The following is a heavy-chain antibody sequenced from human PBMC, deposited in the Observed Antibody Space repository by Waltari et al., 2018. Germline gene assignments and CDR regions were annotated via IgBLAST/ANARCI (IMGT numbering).Heavy chain of an antibody. V-gene: IGHV3-64*01. Sequence: VRLAVSGGGWVQLGRSLRLSCPASGFTFRSYSMHWVRQAPRKELEYVSAISTNGCSTYYANSVKGRFTISRDNSKNTLYLQMGSLRTEDMAVYYCARGTSWGQGTLVTVSS. CDR3: ARGTS. CDR2: ISTNGCST. CDR1: GFTFRSYS. D-gene: IGHD3-10*01. J-gene: IGHJ5*02.